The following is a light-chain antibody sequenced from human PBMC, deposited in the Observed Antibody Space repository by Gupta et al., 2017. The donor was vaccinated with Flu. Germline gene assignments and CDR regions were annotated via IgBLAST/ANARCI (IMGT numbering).Light chain of an antibody. CDR1: SNDVCGYNS. J-gene: IGLJ1*01. Sequence: SALTQPPSVSGSPGPSITIPCPGTSNDVCGYNSVSWYQQHPGKVPKLIIYEVNRRSGVSNRASGAKSGNTASPTISGHQQEDEADYYCCSYTTTHTLVFGSGTKVTVL. CDR3: CSYTTTHTLV. CDR2: EV. V-gene: IGLV2-14*01.